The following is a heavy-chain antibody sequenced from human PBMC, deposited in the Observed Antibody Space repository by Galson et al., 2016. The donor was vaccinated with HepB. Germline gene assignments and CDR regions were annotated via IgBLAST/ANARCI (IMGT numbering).Heavy chain of an antibody. J-gene: IGHJ5*02. D-gene: IGHD4-11*01. Sequence: SVKVSCKASGYTFIKYYIHWVRQAPGQGLEWMGIINPSGDSTNYAQKFQGRATMTRDTSTSTVYMELSSLRSEDTAVYYCARDTDDYSNYWFDPWGQGTPVTVSS. CDR1: GYTFIKYY. CDR2: INPSGDST. CDR3: ARDTDDYSNYWFDP. V-gene: IGHV1-46*01.